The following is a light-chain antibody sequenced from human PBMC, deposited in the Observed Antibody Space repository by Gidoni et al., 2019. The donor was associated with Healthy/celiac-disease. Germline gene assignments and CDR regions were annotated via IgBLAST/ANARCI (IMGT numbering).Light chain of an antibody. Sequence: DIQITHSPASLSASVGDRVTIPCQESQDMRNYLKWYHQKPGKAPKLLIYDPYNLETGVPSRFSGSGSGTDFTFTISSLQPEDIATYYCQQYDNLTITFXQXTRLEIK. CDR3: QQYDNLTIT. CDR1: QDMRNY. J-gene: IGKJ5*01. V-gene: IGKV1-33*01. CDR2: DPY.